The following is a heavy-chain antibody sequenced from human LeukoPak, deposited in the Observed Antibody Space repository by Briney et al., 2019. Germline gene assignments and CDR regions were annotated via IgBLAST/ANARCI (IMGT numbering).Heavy chain of an antibody. CDR1: GFTFSSYS. V-gene: IGHV3-21*01. J-gene: IGHJ6*02. CDR3: ARMAYCGGDCYSLLYYYYYGMDV. CDR2: ISSSSSYI. D-gene: IGHD2-21*02. Sequence: GGSLRLSGAASGFTFSSYSMNWVRQAPGKGLEWVSSISSSSSYIYYADSVKGRFTISRDNAKNSLYLQMNSLRAEDTAVYYCARMAYCGGDCYSLLYYYYYGMDVWGQGTTVTVSS.